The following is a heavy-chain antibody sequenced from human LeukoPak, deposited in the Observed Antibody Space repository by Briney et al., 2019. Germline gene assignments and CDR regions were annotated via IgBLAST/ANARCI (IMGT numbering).Heavy chain of an antibody. J-gene: IGHJ4*02. CDR3: AGGPPGENLFAF. Sequence: PGGSLRLSCTASGFTVSHNYMHWVRQAPGKGLEWVSVIHSGGSSYHADSVKGRFTISRDNSKNTVFLQLNSLRAEDTAVYYCAGGPPGENLFAFGGRGPLVTVSS. CDR2: IHSGGSS. D-gene: IGHD3-16*01. CDR1: GFTVSHNY. V-gene: IGHV3-53*01.